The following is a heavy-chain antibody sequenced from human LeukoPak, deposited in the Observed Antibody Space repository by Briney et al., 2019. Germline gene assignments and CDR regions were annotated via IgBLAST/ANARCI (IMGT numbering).Heavy chain of an antibody. CDR2: ISYDGSNK. CDR1: GFTFSSYA. Sequence: PGRSLRLSCAASGFTFSSYAMHWVRQAPGKGLEWVAVISYDGSNKYYADSVKGRFTISRDNSKNTLYLQMNSLRAEDTAVYYCARDPPTATYYFDYWGQGTLVTVSS. CDR3: ARDPPTATYYFDY. V-gene: IGHV3-30*04. D-gene: IGHD5-18*01. J-gene: IGHJ4*02.